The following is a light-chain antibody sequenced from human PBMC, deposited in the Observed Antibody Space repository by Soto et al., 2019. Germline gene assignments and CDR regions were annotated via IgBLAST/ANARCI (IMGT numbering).Light chain of an antibody. Sequence: AIRMTQSPSSLSASTGDRVTITCRASQGISSYLAWYQQKPGKAPKLLIYAASTLQSGVPSRFSGSGSGTDSPLTISCLQAEDFANYYCQQNNSYPLTFGPGTKLDIK. V-gene: IGKV1-8*01. CDR3: QQNNSYPLT. J-gene: IGKJ3*01. CDR1: QGISSY. CDR2: AAS.